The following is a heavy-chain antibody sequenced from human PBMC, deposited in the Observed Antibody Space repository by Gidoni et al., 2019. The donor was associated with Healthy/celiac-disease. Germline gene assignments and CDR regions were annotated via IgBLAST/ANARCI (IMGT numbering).Heavy chain of an antibody. CDR3: ATNVDTAMDYSFDY. J-gene: IGHJ4*02. CDR2: IYCNDDK. CDR1: GFSLSPSGVG. Sequence: QITLTESGPTLVKPTQTLTLTCTFSGFSLSPSGVGLGWLRQPPGKALQWLALIYCNDDKRYSPSLKSRLTITKDTSKNQVVSTMTNMDPVDTATYYCATNVDTAMDYSFDYWGQGTLVTVSS. V-gene: IGHV2-5*01. D-gene: IGHD5-18*01.